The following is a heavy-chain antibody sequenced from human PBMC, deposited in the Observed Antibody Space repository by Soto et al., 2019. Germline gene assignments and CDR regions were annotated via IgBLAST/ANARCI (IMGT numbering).Heavy chain of an antibody. CDR2: IYWDDDK. V-gene: IGHV2-5*02. CDR1: GLSLSTSGEA. CDR3: AHYVSTSPAGWFDP. Sequence: QITLKESGPTLVKPTQTLTLTCTFSGLSLSTSGEAVGWIRQPPGKALEWLALIYWDDDKRYNPTLKTRLTITKDTSKNRVVLTLTYMDPVDTATYYCAHYVSTSPAGWFDPWGQGILVTVSS. D-gene: IGHD3-10*02. J-gene: IGHJ5*02.